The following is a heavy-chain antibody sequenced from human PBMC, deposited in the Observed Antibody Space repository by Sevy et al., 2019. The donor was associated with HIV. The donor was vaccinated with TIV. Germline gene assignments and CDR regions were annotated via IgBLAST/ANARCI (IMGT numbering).Heavy chain of an antibody. V-gene: IGHV4-61*01. CDR1: GGSVSSGSYY. CDR2: IYYSGST. Sequence: SETLSLTCTVSGGSVSSGSYYWSWIRQPPGKGLEWIGYIYYSGSTNYNPSLKSRVTISVDTSKNQFSLKLSSVTAADTAVYYCARAPITYYYDSSGYSHFDYWGQRTLVTVSS. CDR3: ARAPITYYYDSSGYSHFDY. J-gene: IGHJ4*02. D-gene: IGHD3-22*01.